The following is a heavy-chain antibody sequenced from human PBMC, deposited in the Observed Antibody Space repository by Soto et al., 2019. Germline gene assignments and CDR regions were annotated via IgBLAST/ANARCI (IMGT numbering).Heavy chain of an antibody. CDR1: GFTFSNNG. Sequence: QVHLVESGGGVVQPGRSLRLSCAASGFTFSNNGMHWVRQAPGKGLEWMGVISYEGSETYYAGSVKGRFTISRDNTTNTLYLQMDTLRAEDTAIYYCVKDKGAAAGFDYWGQGILVTVSS. J-gene: IGHJ4*02. CDR3: VKDKGAAAGFDY. D-gene: IGHD6-13*01. V-gene: IGHV3-30*18. CDR2: ISYEGSET.